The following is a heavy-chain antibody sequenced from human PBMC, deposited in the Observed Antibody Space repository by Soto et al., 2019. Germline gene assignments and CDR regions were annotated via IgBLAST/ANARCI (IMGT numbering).Heavy chain of an antibody. Sequence: QITLKESGPTLVKPTQTLTLTCTFSGFSLSTSGVGVGWIRQPPGKALGWLALIYWNDDKRYSPSLKSRLTITDDTSKNQVVLTMTNMDPVDTATYYCAHTKEYSSSWYGDAFDIWGQGTMVTVSS. J-gene: IGHJ3*02. CDR1: GFSLSTSGVG. D-gene: IGHD6-13*01. V-gene: IGHV2-5*01. CDR3: AHTKEYSSSWYGDAFDI. CDR2: IYWNDDK.